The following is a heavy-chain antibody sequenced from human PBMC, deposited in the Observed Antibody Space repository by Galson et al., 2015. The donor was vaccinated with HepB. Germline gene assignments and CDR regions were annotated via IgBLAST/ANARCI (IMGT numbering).Heavy chain of an antibody. CDR1: GFTVSSNY. CDR2: IYRGGST. D-gene: IGHD5-24*01. CDR3: AGSRDGYCFHY. V-gene: IGHV3-53*01. Sequence: SLRLSCAAAGFTVSSNYMSWVRQTPGKGLEWVSVIYRGGSTYYADSVKGRFIISRDKSSNTVLLQMNSLRTDDMAVYYCAGSRDGYCFHYWGQRSLVTVSS. J-gene: IGHJ4*02.